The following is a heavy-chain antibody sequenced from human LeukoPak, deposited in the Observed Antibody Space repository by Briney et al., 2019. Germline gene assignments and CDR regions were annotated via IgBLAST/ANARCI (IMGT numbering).Heavy chain of an antibody. J-gene: IGHJ5*02. CDR1: GGSISSGGYY. V-gene: IGHV4-31*03. CDR3: ATQTGSRKFDP. CDR2: IYYSGST. Sequence: PSETLSLTCTVSGGSISSGGYYWSWVRQHPGKGLEWIGYIYYSGSTYYNPSLKSRVTISVDTSKNQFSLKLSSVTAADTAVYYCATQTGSRKFDPWGQGTLVTVCS. D-gene: IGHD1-14*01.